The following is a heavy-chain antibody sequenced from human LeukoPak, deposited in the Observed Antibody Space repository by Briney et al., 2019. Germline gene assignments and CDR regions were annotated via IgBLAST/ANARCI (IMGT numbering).Heavy chain of an antibody. Sequence: GGSLRLSCAASGFTFSRYAMHWVRQAPGKGLEWVAVISYDGSNKYYADSVKGRFTISRDNSKNTLHLQMNSLRAEDTAVYYCARNNGVTAVAGHFDYWGQGTLVTVSS. CDR2: ISYDGSNK. V-gene: IGHV3-30-3*01. CDR1: GFTFSRYA. D-gene: IGHD6-19*01. CDR3: ARNNGVTAVAGHFDY. J-gene: IGHJ4*02.